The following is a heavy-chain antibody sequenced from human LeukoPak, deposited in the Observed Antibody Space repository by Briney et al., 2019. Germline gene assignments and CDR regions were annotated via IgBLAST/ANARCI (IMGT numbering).Heavy chain of an antibody. CDR2: IYSGGST. CDR3: ARDCSGGSCYSPGYYYYGMDV. V-gene: IGHV3-66*01. D-gene: IGHD2-15*01. J-gene: IGHJ6*02. CDR1: GFTVSSNY. Sequence: GGSLRLSCAASGFTVSSNYMSWVRQAPGKGLEWVSVIYSGGSTYYADSVKGRFTISRDNSKNTLYLQMNSLRAEDTAVYYCARDCSGGSCYSPGYYYYGMDVWGQGTTVTVSS.